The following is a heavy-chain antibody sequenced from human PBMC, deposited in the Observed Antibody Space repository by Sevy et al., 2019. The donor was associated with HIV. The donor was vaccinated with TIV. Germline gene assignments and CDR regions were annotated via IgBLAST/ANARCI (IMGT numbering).Heavy chain of an antibody. D-gene: IGHD1-26*01. Sequence: SETLSLTCTVSVGSIPSLYWNWIRQPPGKGLEWIANIYYNGHINYNPSLKSRVTLSLDTSKNQFSLRLSSVTAADTAMYYCAGENAWGRGYSWGQGTLVTVSS. CDR3: AGENAWGRGYS. V-gene: IGHV4-59*08. CDR2: IYYNGHI. CDR1: VGSIPSLY. J-gene: IGHJ4*02.